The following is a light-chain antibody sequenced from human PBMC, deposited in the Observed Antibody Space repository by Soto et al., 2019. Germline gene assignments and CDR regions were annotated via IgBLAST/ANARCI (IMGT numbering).Light chain of an antibody. CDR1: SSDVGANNY. Sequence: QSALTQPASVSGSTGQPITISCTGTSSDVGANNYVSWYQHHPGKAPKLLIYEVSNRPSGVSSRFSGSKSGNTASLTSSGLQAEDEADYYCSSYINSITFVVFGGGTKVTVL. CDR3: SSYINSITFVV. CDR2: EVS. V-gene: IGLV2-14*01. J-gene: IGLJ2*01.